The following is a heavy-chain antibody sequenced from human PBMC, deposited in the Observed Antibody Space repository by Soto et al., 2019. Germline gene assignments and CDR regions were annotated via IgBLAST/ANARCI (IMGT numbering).Heavy chain of an antibody. Sequence: EVQLVESGGGLVKPGESLRLSCAASGLTFSRAWLSWVRQAPGTGLEWVGRIKSRPDGGTTDYNTPVKGRITISRDDSKSTLYLQMNSLTTEDSAVYFCTADLPGGHSDYFDYWGQGTLVTVSS. D-gene: IGHD2-21*01. CDR3: TADLPGGHSDYFDY. J-gene: IGHJ4*02. CDR1: GLTFSRAW. CDR2: IKSRPDGGTT. V-gene: IGHV3-15*07.